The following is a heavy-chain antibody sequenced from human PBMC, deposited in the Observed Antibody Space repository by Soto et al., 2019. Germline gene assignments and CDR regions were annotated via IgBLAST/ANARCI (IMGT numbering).Heavy chain of an antibody. CDR3: ARGQYNYGRLNWFDP. CDR2: INHSGST. V-gene: IGHV4-34*01. J-gene: IGHJ5*02. Sequence: QVQLQQWGAGLLKPSETLSLTCAVYGGSFSGYYWSWIRQPPGKGLEWIGEINHSGSTNYNPSLKRRVTISVDTSKNQFSLKLSSVTAADTAVYYCARGQYNYGRLNWFDPWGQGTLVTVSS. CDR1: GGSFSGYY. D-gene: IGHD5-18*01.